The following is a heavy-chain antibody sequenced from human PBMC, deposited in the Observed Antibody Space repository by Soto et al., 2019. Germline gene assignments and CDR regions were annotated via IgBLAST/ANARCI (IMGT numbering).Heavy chain of an antibody. Sequence: EVQLVESGGGLVQPGRSLRLSCVASGFTADDYAMHWVRQAPGKGLEWVSGISSNSDTIDYADSVKGRFTISRDNAKNSLLRQMSSLRPEDTAFYYCAKDMKWGAMTTIHYFDSWGQGTLVTVSS. CDR1: GFTADDYA. CDR3: AKDMKWGAMTTIHYFDS. V-gene: IGHV3-9*02. CDR2: ISSNSDTI. D-gene: IGHD4-17*01. J-gene: IGHJ4*02.